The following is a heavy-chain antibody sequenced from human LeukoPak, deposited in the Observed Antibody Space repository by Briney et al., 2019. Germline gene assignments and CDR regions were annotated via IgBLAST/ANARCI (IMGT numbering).Heavy chain of an antibody. CDR1: GGSISSGGYY. Sequence: SETLSLTCTVSGGSISSGGYYWSWIRQHPGRGLEWIGYIYYSGGTYYNPSLKSRVTVSADTSKNQFSLKLSSVTAADTAVYYCASLYSYGQEAGYYFDYWGQGTLVTVSS. D-gene: IGHD5-18*01. CDR2: IYYSGGT. CDR3: ASLYSYGQEAGYYFDY. V-gene: IGHV4-31*03. J-gene: IGHJ4*02.